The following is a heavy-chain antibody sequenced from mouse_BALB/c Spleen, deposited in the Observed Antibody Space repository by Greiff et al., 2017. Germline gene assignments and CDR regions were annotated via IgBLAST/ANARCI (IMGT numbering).Heavy chain of an antibody. CDR1: GFSLTGYG. Sequence: VQLQQSGPGLVAPSQSLSITCTVSGFSLTGYGVNWVRQPPGKGLEWLGMIWGDGSTDYNSALKSRLSISKDNSKSQVFLKMNSLQTDDTARYYCAREDYYGSSYKAYWGQGTLVTVSA. CDR3: AREDYYGSSYKAY. D-gene: IGHD1-1*01. CDR2: IWGDGST. V-gene: IGHV2-6-7*01. J-gene: IGHJ3*01.